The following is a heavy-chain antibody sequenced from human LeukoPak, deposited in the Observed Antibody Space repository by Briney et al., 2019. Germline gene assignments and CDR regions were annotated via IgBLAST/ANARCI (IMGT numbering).Heavy chain of an antibody. CDR1: GFTFSNYP. V-gene: IGHV3-64*01. CDR3: AKDLTMVVTPLGWPHDY. J-gene: IGHJ4*02. Sequence: GGSLRLSCAASGFTFSNYPMHWVRQAPGKGLEYVSSILGDGCSTSYANSVKGRFTISRDNSRNTLYLQMGSLRAGDMAVYYCAKDLTMVVTPLGWPHDYWGQGTLVTVSS. CDR2: ILGDGCST. D-gene: IGHD4-23*01.